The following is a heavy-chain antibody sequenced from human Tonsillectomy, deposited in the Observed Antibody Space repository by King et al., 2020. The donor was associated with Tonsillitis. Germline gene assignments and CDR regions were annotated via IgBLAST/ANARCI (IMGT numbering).Heavy chain of an antibody. J-gene: IGHJ4*02. CDR2: IYYSGST. CDR1: GGCSSRGDYY. V-gene: IGHV4-30-4*01. D-gene: IGHD3-22*01. CDR3: AREDGSSDKIGY. Sequence: GQRKEEGKGRGKRAENMCRTGMVAGGCSSRGDYYWSGSRQPPGKGLEWIGYIYYSGSTYYNPSLKSRVTISVDTSKNQFSLKLSSVTAADTAVYYCAREDGSSDKIGYWGQGTLVTVSS.